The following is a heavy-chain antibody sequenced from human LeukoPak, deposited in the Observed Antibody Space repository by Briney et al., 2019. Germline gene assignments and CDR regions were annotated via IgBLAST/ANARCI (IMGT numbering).Heavy chain of an antibody. CDR3: AIDYCSGGSCYRTDPLDY. CDR1: GFTFSSYS. D-gene: IGHD2-15*01. CDR2: ISSSSSYI. Sequence: PGGSLRLSCAASGFTFSSYSMNWVRQAPGKGLEWVSSISSSSSYIYSADSVKGRFTSSRDNAKNSLYLQMNSLRAEDTAVYYCAIDYCSGGSCYRTDPLDYWGQGTLVTVSS. V-gene: IGHV3-21*01. J-gene: IGHJ4*02.